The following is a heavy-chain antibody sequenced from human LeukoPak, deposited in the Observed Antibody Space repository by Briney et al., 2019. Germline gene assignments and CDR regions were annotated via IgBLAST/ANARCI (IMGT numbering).Heavy chain of an antibody. V-gene: IGHV4-61*02. Sequence: SETLSLTCTVSGGSISSGSYYWSWIRQPAGKGLEWIGCIYTSGSTNYNPSPKSRVTISVDTSKNQFSLKLSSVTAADTAVYYCARDRGQQSPGWFDPWGQGTQVTVSS. CDR3: ARDRGQQSPGWFDP. D-gene: IGHD6-13*01. CDR1: GGSISSGSYY. CDR2: IYTSGST. J-gene: IGHJ5*02.